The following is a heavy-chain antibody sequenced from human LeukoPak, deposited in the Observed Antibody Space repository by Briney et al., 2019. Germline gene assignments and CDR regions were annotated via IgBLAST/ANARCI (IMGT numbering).Heavy chain of an antibody. CDR1: GYTLTELS. CDR2: FDPEDGET. J-gene: IGHJ4*02. Sequence: ASVKVSCKVSGYTLTELSMHWVRQAPGKGLEWMGGFDPEDGETIYAQKFQGRVTITADESTSTAYMELSSLRSEDTAVYYCARDASSVRWGQGTLVTVSS. CDR3: ARDASSVR. D-gene: IGHD1-1*01. V-gene: IGHV1-24*01.